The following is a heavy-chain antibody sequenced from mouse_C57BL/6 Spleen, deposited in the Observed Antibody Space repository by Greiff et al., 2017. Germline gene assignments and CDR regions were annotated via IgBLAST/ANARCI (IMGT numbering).Heavy chain of an antibody. J-gene: IGHJ3*01. CDR3: AISEAYSNYVAY. CDR2: IDPSDSET. Sequence: QVQLQQPGAELVRPGSSVKLSCKASGYTFTSYWMHWVKQRPIQGLEWIGNIDPSDSETHYNQKFKDKATLTVDKSSSTAYMQLISLTSEDSAVYYGAISEAYSNYVAYWGQGTLVTGSA. V-gene: IGHV1-52*01. CDR1: GYTFTSYW. D-gene: IGHD2-5*01.